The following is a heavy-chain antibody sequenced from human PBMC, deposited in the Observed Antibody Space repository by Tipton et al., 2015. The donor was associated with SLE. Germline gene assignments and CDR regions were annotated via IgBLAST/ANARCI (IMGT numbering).Heavy chain of an antibody. CDR1: GGSISTYY. CDR2: IYYSGST. CDR3: ARHLYYYYGMDV. J-gene: IGHJ6*02. Sequence: GLVKPSETLSLTCTVSGGSISTYYWSWIRQPPGKGLEWIGYIYYSGSTNYNPSLKSRVTISVDTSKNQFSLKLSSVTAADTAIYYCARHLYYYYGMDVWGQGTTVTVSS. V-gene: IGHV4-59*08.